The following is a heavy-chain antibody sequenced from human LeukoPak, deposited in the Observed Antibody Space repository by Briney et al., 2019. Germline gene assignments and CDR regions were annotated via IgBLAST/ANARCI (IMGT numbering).Heavy chain of an antibody. J-gene: IGHJ4*02. Sequence: GRSLRLSCAASGFTFSSYGMHWVRHAPGKGLEWVAVISYDGSHKYYADSVKGRLIISRDNSKNTLYLQMNSLRAKDTAVYYCAKDASDSSGWYYFDYWGQGTLVTVSS. CDR2: ISYDGSHK. D-gene: IGHD6-19*01. CDR3: AKDASDSSGWYYFDY. V-gene: IGHV3-30*18. CDR1: GFTFSSYG.